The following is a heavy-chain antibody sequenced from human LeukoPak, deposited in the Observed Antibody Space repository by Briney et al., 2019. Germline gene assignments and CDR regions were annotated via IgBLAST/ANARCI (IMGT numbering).Heavy chain of an antibody. D-gene: IGHD5-24*01. CDR3: ARVDEMATIY. V-gene: IGHV4-31*03. Sequence: SPTLSLTCTVSGGSISSGGYYWSWIRQHPGKGLEWIGYIYYSGSTYYNPSLKSRVTISVDTSKNQFSLKLSSVTAADTAVYYCARVDEMATIYWGQGTLVTVSS. CDR2: IYYSGST. CDR1: GGSISSGGYY. J-gene: IGHJ4*02.